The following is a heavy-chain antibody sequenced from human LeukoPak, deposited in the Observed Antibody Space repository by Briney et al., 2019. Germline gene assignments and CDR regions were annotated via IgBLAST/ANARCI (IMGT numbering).Heavy chain of an antibody. Sequence: GGSLRLSCVASGFTFSSYGMSWVRQAPGKGLEWVSAISGSGGSTYYADSVKGRFTISRDNAKNSLYLQMNSLRAEDTAVYYCARAAVWLDAFDYWGQGTLVTVSS. D-gene: IGHD6-19*01. CDR1: GFTFSSYG. CDR3: ARAAVWLDAFDY. V-gene: IGHV3-23*01. J-gene: IGHJ4*02. CDR2: ISGSGGST.